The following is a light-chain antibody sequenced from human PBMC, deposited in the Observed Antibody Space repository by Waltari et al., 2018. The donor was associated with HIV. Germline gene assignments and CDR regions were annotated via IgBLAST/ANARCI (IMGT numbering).Light chain of an antibody. CDR1: SHDIGTYNV. J-gene: IGLJ2*01. Sequence: QSALPQPPSASGSPGQSVAISCTASSHDIGTYNVLSLYQHHPGKAPKLLIYDVTRRPPGIPDRFSGTKSGYTASLTVSDLQVEDEADYYCVSYTEKDTFLLFGGGTKLAV. CDR2: DVT. CDR3: VSYTEKDTFLL. V-gene: IGLV2-8*01.